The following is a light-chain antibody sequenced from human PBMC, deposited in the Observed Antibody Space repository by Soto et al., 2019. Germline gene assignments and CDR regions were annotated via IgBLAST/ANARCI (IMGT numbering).Light chain of an antibody. CDR2: LEGSGSY. Sequence: QAVVTQSSSASASLGSSVKLTCTLSSGHSSYIIAWHQQQPGKAPRYLMKLEGSGSYNKGSGVPDRFSGSSSGADRYLTISNHQSEDEADYYCETWDSKGVFGGGTKLTVL. CDR3: ETWDSKGV. J-gene: IGLJ2*01. V-gene: IGLV4-60*03. CDR1: SGHSSYI.